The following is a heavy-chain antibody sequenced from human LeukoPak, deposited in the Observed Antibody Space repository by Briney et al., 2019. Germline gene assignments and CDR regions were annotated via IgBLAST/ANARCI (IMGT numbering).Heavy chain of an antibody. V-gene: IGHV1-58*01. CDR1: GFTFTSSA. Sequence: ASVKVSCKASGFTFTSSAVQWVRQARGQRLEWIGWIVVGSGNTNYARKFQERVTITRDMSTSTAYMELSSLKASDAAMYYCARHNYGSGSYYLDYWGQGTLVTVSS. J-gene: IGHJ4*02. CDR2: IVVGSGNT. D-gene: IGHD3-10*01. CDR3: ARHNYGSGSYYLDY.